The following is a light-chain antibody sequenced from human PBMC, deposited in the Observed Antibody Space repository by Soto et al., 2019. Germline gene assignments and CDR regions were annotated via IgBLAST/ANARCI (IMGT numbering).Light chain of an antibody. CDR2: GNN. Sequence: QPVLTQPPSASGTPGQRVTISCSGSGSSIGTNTVNWYRQLPGTAPKLLIYGNNQRPSGVPDRFSGSKSGTSASLGISGLQSEDEAYYYCAAWDGSLNNVPFGGGTQLTVL. J-gene: IGLJ2*01. CDR3: AAWDGSLNNVP. CDR1: GSSIGTNT. V-gene: IGLV1-44*01.